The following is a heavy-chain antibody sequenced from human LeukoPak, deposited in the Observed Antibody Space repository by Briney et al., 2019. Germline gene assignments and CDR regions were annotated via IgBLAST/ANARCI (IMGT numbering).Heavy chain of an antibody. CDR1: GFTFSSNA. J-gene: IGHJ4*02. CDR3: AKCAGVVPAAPIDY. Sequence: PGASLRLSCAASGFTFSSNAMSWVRQAPGKGLEWVSAISGSGGSTYYADSVKGRFTISRDNSKTTLYLQMNSLRAEDTAIYYCAKCAGVVPAAPIDYWGQGTLVSVSS. CDR2: ISGSGGST. V-gene: IGHV3-23*01. D-gene: IGHD2-2*01.